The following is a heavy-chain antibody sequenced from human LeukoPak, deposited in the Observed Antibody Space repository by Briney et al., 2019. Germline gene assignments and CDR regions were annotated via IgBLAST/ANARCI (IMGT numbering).Heavy chain of an antibody. CDR3: ATDSNPFDY. Sequence: GGSLRLSCAASGLTFNTYPMAWVRQAPGKGLEWVSRISGGGDTTYYTDSVKGRFTISRDNSKSTLFLQMNSLRAEDTAIYFCATDSNPFDYWGQGTLVTVSS. D-gene: IGHD6-13*01. V-gene: IGHV3-23*01. CDR1: GLTFNTYP. J-gene: IGHJ4*02. CDR2: ISGGGDTT.